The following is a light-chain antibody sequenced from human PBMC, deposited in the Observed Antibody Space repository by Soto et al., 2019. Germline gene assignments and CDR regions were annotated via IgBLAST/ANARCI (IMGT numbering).Light chain of an antibody. J-gene: IGKJ2*01. CDR2: DAS. CDR1: QSVSSN. CDR3: QQYTNWPPEYT. V-gene: IGKV3-15*01. Sequence: EIVMTQSPATLSVSPGERATLSCRASQSVSSNLAWYQQKPGQAPRLLIYDASTRATGIPARFSGSGSGTEFTLTISSLQSEDFAVYFCQQYTNWPPEYTFGQGTKLEIK.